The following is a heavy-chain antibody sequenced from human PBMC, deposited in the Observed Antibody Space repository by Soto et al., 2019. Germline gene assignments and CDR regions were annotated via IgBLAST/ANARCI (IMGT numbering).Heavy chain of an antibody. Sequence: GESLKISCKGSGYSFTSYWIGWVRQMPGKGLEWMGIIYPGDSDTRYSPSFQGQVTISADKSISTAYLQWSSRKASDTAMYYCARFPPLVGYPSIYSGMAVGGKGTTVPVSS. CDR2: IYPGDSDT. CDR3: ARFPPLVGYPSIYSGMAV. J-gene: IGHJ6*04. D-gene: IGHD3-22*01. CDR1: GYSFTSYW. V-gene: IGHV5-51*01.